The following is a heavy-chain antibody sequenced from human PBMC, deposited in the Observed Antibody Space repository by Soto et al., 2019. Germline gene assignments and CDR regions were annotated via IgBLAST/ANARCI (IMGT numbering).Heavy chain of an antibody. CDR3: VKETVAAAYVETSPFDF. D-gene: IGHD2-15*01. J-gene: IGHJ4*02. Sequence: GGSLRLSCAASGFTFSSYAVTWVRQAPGKGLEWVSSITNGGGETSFADSVKGRFTISRDNSENTLYLHMNSLRAEDTARYYCVKETVAAAYVETSPFDFWGQGIQVTVSS. CDR2: ITNGGGET. CDR1: GFTFSSYA. V-gene: IGHV3-23*01.